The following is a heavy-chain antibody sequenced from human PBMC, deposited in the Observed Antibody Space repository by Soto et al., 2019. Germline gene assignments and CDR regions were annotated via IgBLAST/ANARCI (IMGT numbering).Heavy chain of an antibody. CDR2: IIPISATE. V-gene: IGHV1-69*01. J-gene: IGHJ5*02. CDR3: ARGEGWSGYHNFFDP. D-gene: IGHD3-3*01. Sequence: QVQLVQSGAEVKKPGSSVKVSCKASGGSFTSYCFTWLRQAPGQRLEWMGGIIPISATEKIAQKFQGRVTLTADEATSRAYMELNSRTSDDTAVYYCARGEGWSGYHNFFDPWGQGTLVTVSS. CDR1: GGSFTSYC.